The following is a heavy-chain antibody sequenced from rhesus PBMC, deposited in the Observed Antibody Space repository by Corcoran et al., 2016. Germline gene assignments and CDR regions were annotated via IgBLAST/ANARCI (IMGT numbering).Heavy chain of an antibody. CDR2: IYGRTGST. CDR1: GASLSNYY. CDR3: ANFYGSDRC. J-gene: IGHJ4*01. Sequence: QVQLQESGPGLVKPSEALSLTCAVSGASLSNYYWSWLRQPPGKGLEWIGRIYGRTGSTDYDPSLKSRVTISMDTSKNQFSLRLSSVTAADTAVYYCANFYGSDRCWGQGVLVTVSS. D-gene: IGHD4-29*01. V-gene: IGHV4S6*01.